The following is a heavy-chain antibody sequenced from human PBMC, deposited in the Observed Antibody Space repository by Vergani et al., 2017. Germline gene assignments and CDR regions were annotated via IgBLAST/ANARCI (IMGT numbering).Heavy chain of an antibody. Sequence: QVQLQESGPGLVKPSQTLSLTCTVSGGSISSGSYYWSWIRQPAGKGLEWIGRIYTSGSTNYNPSLKSRVTMSVDTSKNQFSLKLSSVTAADTAVYYCAXGPRYNWNDVGFDYWGQGTLVTVSS. D-gene: IGHD1-1*01. CDR3: AXGPRYNWNDVGFDY. CDR1: GGSISSGSYY. J-gene: IGHJ4*02. CDR2: IYTSGST. V-gene: IGHV4-61*02.